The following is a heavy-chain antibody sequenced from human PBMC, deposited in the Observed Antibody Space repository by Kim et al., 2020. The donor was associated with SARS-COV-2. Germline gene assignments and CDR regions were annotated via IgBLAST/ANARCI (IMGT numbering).Heavy chain of an antibody. J-gene: IGHJ4*02. CDR1: GGSISSSSYY. CDR3: ARRAKNLRGLDY. D-gene: IGHD1-26*01. V-gene: IGHV4-39*01. Sequence: SETLSLTCTVSGGSISSSSYYWGWIRQPPGKGLEWIGSIYYSGSTYYNPSLKSRVTISVDTSKNQFSLKLSSVTAADTAVYYCARRAKNLRGLDYWGQGTLVTVSS. CDR2: IYYSGST.